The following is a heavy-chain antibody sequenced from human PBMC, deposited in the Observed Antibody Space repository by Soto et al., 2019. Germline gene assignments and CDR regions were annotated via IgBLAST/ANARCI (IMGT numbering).Heavy chain of an antibody. J-gene: IGHJ6*02. Sequence: GESLKISCAASGFTFSSYYMNWVRQAPGKGLEWVSTISGSGGSTNYADSVKGRFTISRDNSKNTLYLQMNGLRVEDTAVYYCAKRYSSAWGVGMDVWGQGTTVTVSS. D-gene: IGHD6-19*01. CDR2: ISGSGGST. CDR3: AKRYSSAWGVGMDV. V-gene: IGHV3-23*01. CDR1: GFTFSSYY.